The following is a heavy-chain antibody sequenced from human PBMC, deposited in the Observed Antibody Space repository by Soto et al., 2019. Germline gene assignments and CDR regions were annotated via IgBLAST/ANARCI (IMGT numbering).Heavy chain of an antibody. Sequence: PGGSLRLSCAASGFTFSSYAMHWVRQAPGKGLEWVAVISYDGSNKYYADSVKGRFTISRDNSKNTLYLQMNSLRAEDTAVYYCARDSCSGGSCYNDYWGQGTLVTVSS. D-gene: IGHD2-15*01. V-gene: IGHV3-30-3*01. CDR2: ISYDGSNK. J-gene: IGHJ4*02. CDR1: GFTFSSYA. CDR3: ARDSCSGGSCYNDY.